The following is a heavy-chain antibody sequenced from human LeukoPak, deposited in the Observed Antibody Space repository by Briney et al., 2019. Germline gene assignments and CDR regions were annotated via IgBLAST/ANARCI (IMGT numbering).Heavy chain of an antibody. CDR1: GGSISSNNYL. D-gene: IGHD2-15*01. V-gene: IGHV4-61*05. J-gene: IGHJ4*02. Sequence: SETLSLTCTGSGGSISSNNYLWGWIRQPPGKGLEWIGFIFYSGTTNYNPSLKSRVTISVDTSKNQFSLKLSSVTAADTAVYYCARGGWNKFDYWGQGTLVTVS. CDR2: IFYSGTT. CDR3: ARGGWNKFDY.